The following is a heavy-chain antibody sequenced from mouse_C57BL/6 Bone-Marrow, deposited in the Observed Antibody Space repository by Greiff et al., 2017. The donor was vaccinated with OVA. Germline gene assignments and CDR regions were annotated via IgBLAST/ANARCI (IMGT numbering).Heavy chain of an antibody. Sequence: VQLQQPGAELVMPGASVKLSCKASGYTFTSYWMHWVKQRPGQGLEWIGEIDPSDSYTNYNQKFKGKSTLTVDKSSSTAYMQLSSLTSEDSAVYYCARHSLYAMDYWGQGTSVTVSS. J-gene: IGHJ4*01. CDR2: IDPSDSYT. CDR3: ARHSLYAMDY. V-gene: IGHV1-69*01. CDR1: GYTFTSYW.